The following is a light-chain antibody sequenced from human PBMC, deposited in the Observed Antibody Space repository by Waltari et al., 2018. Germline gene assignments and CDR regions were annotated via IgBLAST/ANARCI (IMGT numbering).Light chain of an antibody. V-gene: IGKV1-33*01. CDR1: QGIAKY. Sequence: DIQMTQSPSSLSASVGDRSTITCQASQGIAKYLNWYQQKPGKAPNLLIYGASNLEAGVPSRFSGSGSGTDFTLTISSLQPEDIATYYCLQHDNLPYTFGQGTRLE. CDR2: GAS. CDR3: LQHDNLPYT. J-gene: IGKJ2*01.